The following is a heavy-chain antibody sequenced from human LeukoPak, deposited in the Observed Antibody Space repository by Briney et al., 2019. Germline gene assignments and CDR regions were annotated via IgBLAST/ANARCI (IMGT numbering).Heavy chain of an antibody. D-gene: IGHD3-10*01. V-gene: IGHV3-66*01. CDR1: GFTVSSNY. Sequence: GGSLRLSCAASGFTVSSNYMSWVRQAPGKGLEWVSVIYSGGDTYYADSVKGRFTISRDNSKNTLYLQMNSLRAEDTAVYYCARENYYGSGNPFDYWGQGTLVTVSS. CDR3: ARENYYGSGNPFDY. CDR2: IYSGGDT. J-gene: IGHJ4*02.